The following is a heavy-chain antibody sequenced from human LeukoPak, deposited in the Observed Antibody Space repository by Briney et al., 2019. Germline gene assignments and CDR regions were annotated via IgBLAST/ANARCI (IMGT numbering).Heavy chain of an antibody. CDR2: INPSGGST. CDR1: GYTFTSYY. V-gene: IGHV1-46*01. CDR3: ARGSIVGATSDAFDI. D-gene: IGHD1-26*01. Sequence: GASVKVSCKASGYTFTSYYMHWVRQAPGQGLEWMGIINPSGGSTNYAQKFQGRVTMTRDTSISTAYMELSRLRSDDTAVYYCARGSIVGATSDAFDIWGQGTMVTVSS. J-gene: IGHJ3*02.